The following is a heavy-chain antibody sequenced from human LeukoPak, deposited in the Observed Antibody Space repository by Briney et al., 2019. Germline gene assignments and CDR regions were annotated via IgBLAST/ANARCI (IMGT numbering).Heavy chain of an antibody. J-gene: IGHJ4*02. D-gene: IGHD2-15*01. CDR2: IRYDGSNK. CDR1: GFTFSSYG. V-gene: IGHV3-30*02. CDR3: TTYVVVVAANDY. Sequence: PGGSLRLSCAASGFTFSSYGMHWVRQAPGKGLEWVAFIRYDGSNKYYADSVKGRFTISRDDSKNTLYLQMNSLKTEDTAVYYCTTYVVVVAANDYWGQGTLVTVSS.